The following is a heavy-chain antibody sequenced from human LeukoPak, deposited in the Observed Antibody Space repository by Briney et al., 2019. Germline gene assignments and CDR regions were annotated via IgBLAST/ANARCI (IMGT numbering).Heavy chain of an antibody. Sequence: GGSLRLSCAVSGLTFNNYAMSWVRQAPGKGLEWVSAISKSGDRTYYAASAKGRFTIYRDNSKNTQYLQMSSLRAEDTAVYYCATSWGPDTSAFRWGRDGMDVWGQGTTVIVS. V-gene: IGHV3-23*01. CDR2: ISKSGDRT. J-gene: IGHJ6*02. D-gene: IGHD3-16*01. CDR3: ATSWGPDTSAFRWGRDGMDV. CDR1: GLTFNNYA.